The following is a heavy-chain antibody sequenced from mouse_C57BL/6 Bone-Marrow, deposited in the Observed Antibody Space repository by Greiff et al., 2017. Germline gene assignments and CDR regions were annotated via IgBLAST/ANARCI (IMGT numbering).Heavy chain of an antibody. J-gene: IGHJ1*03. CDR3: ARPYYSNYWYFDV. Sequence: QVQLQQPGAELVKPGASVQMSCKASGYTFTSYWITWVKQRPGQGLEWIGDIYPGSGSTNYNEKLKSKATLTVDTASSTAYMQLSSLTSEDSAVYYCARPYYSNYWYFDVWGTGTTVTVTS. D-gene: IGHD2-5*01. CDR2: IYPGSGST. V-gene: IGHV1-55*01. CDR1: GYTFTSYW.